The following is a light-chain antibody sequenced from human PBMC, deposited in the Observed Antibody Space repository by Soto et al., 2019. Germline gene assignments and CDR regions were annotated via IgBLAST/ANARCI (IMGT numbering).Light chain of an antibody. CDR2: AAS. V-gene: IGKV1-6*01. CDR3: LQKYFYPFT. Sequence: AIQMTQSPSSLSASVGDRVTITCRASQGIRNDLDWFQQKPGKAPKLLIYAASNLQSGVPARFSGSGAGTDSTLTIRSLQPEDFATYYCLQKYFYPFTFGPGTKVDMK. J-gene: IGKJ3*01. CDR1: QGIRND.